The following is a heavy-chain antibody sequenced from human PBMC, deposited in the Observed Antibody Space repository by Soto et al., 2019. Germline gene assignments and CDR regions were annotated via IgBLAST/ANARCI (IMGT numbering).Heavy chain of an antibody. J-gene: IGHJ4*02. CDR3: ARTPGRFMITFGGVTPNFDY. CDR1: GGSISSYY. Sequence: SETLSLTCTVSGGSISSYYWSWIRQPPGKGLEWIGYIYYSGSTNYSPSLKSRVTISVDTSKNQFSLKLSSVTAADTAVYYCARTPGRFMITFGGVTPNFDYWGQGTLVTVSS. D-gene: IGHD3-16*01. V-gene: IGHV4-59*01. CDR2: IYYSGST.